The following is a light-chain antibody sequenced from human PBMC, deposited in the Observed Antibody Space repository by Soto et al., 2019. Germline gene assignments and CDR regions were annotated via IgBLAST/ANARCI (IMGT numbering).Light chain of an antibody. V-gene: IGKV3-20*01. CDR2: DAS. CDR3: QQYGSSPWT. J-gene: IGKJ1*01. Sequence: EIVLTQSPGTLSLSPGERATLSCRASQSVSSSYLAWYQQKPGQAPRLLIYDASSRATGIPDRFSGGGSGTEFTLTISRLEPEDFAAYHCQQYGSSPWTFGQGTKVEIK. CDR1: QSVSSSY.